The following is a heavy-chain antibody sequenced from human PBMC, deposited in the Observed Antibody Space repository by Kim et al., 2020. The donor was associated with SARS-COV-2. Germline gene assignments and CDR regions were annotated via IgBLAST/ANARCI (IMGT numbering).Heavy chain of an antibody. CDR2: ISANSRST. Sequence: GGSLRLSCAASGFPFYTYVMTWVRQAPGKGLEWVSSISANSRSTYSAAPVKGRFTTPRENPNNMLYLQMNSLKAEDPAVFYCAKPNPPGYDFWGYMDVWG. D-gene: IGHD3-3*01. CDR3: AKPNPPGYDFWGYMDV. V-gene: IGHV3-23*01. CDR1: GFPFYTYV. J-gene: IGHJ6*03.